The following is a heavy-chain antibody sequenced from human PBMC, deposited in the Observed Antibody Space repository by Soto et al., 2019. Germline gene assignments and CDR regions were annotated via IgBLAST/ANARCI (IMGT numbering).Heavy chain of an antibody. D-gene: IGHD6-6*01. CDR2: IYYSGST. Sequence: QVQLQESGPGLVKPSQTLSLTCTVSGGSISSGDYYWSWIRQPPGKGLEWIGYIYYSGSTYYNPSLKSRVTISVDTSKNQFSLKLSSVTAADTAVYYCARVSIVAARDYYYYYGMDVWGQGTTVTVSS. V-gene: IGHV4-30-4*01. J-gene: IGHJ6*02. CDR3: ARVSIVAARDYYYYYGMDV. CDR1: GGSISSGDYY.